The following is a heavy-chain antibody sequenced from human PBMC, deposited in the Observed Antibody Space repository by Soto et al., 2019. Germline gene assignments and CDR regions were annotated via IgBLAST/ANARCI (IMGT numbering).Heavy chain of an antibody. CDR1: GYTFTSYG. D-gene: IGHD1-26*01. CDR2: ISAYNGNT. J-gene: IGHJ3*02. CDR3: ARDVRVPIGGSYYLDAFDI. V-gene: IGHV1-18*01. Sequence: GASVKVSCKASGYTFTSYGIGWVRQAPGQGLEWMGWISAYNGNTNYAQKLQGRVTMTTDTSTSTAYMELRSLRSDDTAVYYCARDVRVPIGGSYYLDAFDIWGQGTMVTVSS.